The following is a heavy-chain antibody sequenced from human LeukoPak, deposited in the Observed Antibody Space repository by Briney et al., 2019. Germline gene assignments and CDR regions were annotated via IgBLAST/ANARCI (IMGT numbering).Heavy chain of an antibody. Sequence: GGSLRLSCAASGFTFSSYSMNWVRQAPGKGLEWVSSISSSSSYIYYADSVKGRFTISRDNAKNSLYLQMNSLRAEDTAVYYCARTLGGYSYGYVGYYFDYWGQGTLVTVAS. V-gene: IGHV3-21*01. J-gene: IGHJ4*02. CDR1: GFTFSSYS. CDR3: ARTLGGYSYGYVGYYFDY. CDR2: ISSSSSYI. D-gene: IGHD5-18*01.